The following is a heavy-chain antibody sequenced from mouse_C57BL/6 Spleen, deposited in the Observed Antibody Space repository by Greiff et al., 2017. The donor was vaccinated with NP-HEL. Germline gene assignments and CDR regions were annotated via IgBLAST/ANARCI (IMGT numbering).Heavy chain of an antibody. CDR2: IYPGNGDT. J-gene: IGHJ4*01. V-gene: IGHV1-12*01. CDR3: ARENYYGSSWDYYVMDY. D-gene: IGHD1-1*01. Sequence: SGAELVRPGASVKMSCKASGYTFTSYNMHWVKQTPRQGLEWIGAIYPGNGDTSYNQKFKGKATLTVDKSSSTAYMQLSSLTSEDSAVYFCARENYYGSSWDYYVMDYWGQGTSVTVSS. CDR1: GYTFTSYN.